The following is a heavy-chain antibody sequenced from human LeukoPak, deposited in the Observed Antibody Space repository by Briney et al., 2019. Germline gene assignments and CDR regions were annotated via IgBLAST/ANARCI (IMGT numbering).Heavy chain of an antibody. J-gene: IGHJ4*02. V-gene: IGHV3-7*01. CDR1: GFSFRDYW. CDR2: INPDGSGK. CDR3: VTSWIRKERDS. Sequence: PGGSLRLSCIASGFSFRDYWMSWVRQAPGKGLEWVADINPDGSGKTYVDSVKGRFTISRDNAKQSLYLQMDTLTAEDTAVNYCVTSWIRKERDSWGQGTLVTVSS. D-gene: IGHD1-1*01.